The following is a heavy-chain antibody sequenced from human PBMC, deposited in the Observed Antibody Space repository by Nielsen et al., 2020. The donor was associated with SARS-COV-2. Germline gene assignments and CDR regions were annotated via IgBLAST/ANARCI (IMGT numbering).Heavy chain of an antibody. CDR1: GGSISSYY. CDR2: IYYSGST. V-gene: IGHV4-59*12. CDR3: AYSGYYYYYGMDV. D-gene: IGHD1-26*01. J-gene: IGHJ6*02. Sequence: SETLSLNCTVSGGSISSYYWSWIRQPPGKGLEWIGYIYYSGSTNYNPSLKSRVTISVDTSKNQFSLKLSSVTAADTAVYYCAYSGYYYYYGMDVWGQGTTVTVSS.